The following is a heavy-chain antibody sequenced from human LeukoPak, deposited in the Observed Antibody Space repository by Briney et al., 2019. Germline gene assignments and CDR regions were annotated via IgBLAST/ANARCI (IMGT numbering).Heavy chain of an antibody. D-gene: IGHD2-15*01. CDR3: AKDSPNCSGGSCYIGWFDP. CDR2: ISYDGSNK. Sequence: PGGSLRLSCAASGFTLSSYGMHWVRQAPGNGLEWVAAISYDGSNKYYADSVKGRFTISRDNSTNTLYLRMNSLRAEDTAVYYCAKDSPNCSGGSCYIGWFDPWGQGTLVTVSS. J-gene: IGHJ5*02. CDR1: GFTLSSYG. V-gene: IGHV3-30*18.